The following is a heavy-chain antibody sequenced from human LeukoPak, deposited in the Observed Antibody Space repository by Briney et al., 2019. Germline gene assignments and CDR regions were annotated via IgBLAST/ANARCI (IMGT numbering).Heavy chain of an antibody. CDR1: GFTFSSYA. CDR3: AXGXXLLLHQLATDFDY. V-gene: IGHV3-23*01. Sequence: GGSLRLSCAASGFTFSSYAMSWVRQAPGKGLEWVSAISGSGGSTYYADSVKGRFTISRDNAKNTLYLQMNSLRAEDTAVYYCAXGXXLLLHQLATDFDYWGQGTLVTVSS. J-gene: IGHJ4*02. CDR2: ISGSGGST. D-gene: IGHD3-22*01.